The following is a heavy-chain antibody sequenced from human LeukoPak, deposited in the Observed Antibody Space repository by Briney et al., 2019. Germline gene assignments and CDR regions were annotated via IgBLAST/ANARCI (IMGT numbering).Heavy chain of an antibody. CDR3: ARRTGLSHSYYDILTGYYDEYYFDY. J-gene: IGHJ4*02. CDR2: ISYDGSNK. V-gene: IGHV3-30*04. CDR1: GFTFSSYA. D-gene: IGHD3-9*01. Sequence: GGSLRLSCAASGFTFSSYAMHWVRQAPGKGLEWVAVISYDGSNKYYADSVKGRFTISRDNSKNTLYLQMNSLRAEDTAVYYCARRTGLSHSYYDILTGYYDEYYFDYWGQGTLVTVSS.